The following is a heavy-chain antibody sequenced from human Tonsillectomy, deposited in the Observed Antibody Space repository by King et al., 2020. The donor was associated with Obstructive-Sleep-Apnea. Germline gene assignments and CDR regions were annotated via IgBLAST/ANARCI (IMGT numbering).Heavy chain of an antibody. D-gene: IGHD3-9*01. CDR1: GDSISRGGYY. J-gene: IGHJ4*02. V-gene: IGHV4-31*03. CDR3: ARDGILTGYTN. CDR2: IYYSGIT. Sequence: QLQESGPGLVKPSQTLSLTCTVPGDSISRGGYYWSWIRQHPGKGLEWIGYIYYSGITYSNPSLEGRVAISVDPSKNQFSLKLCSVTAADTAVYYCARDGILTGYTNWGQGTLVTVSS.